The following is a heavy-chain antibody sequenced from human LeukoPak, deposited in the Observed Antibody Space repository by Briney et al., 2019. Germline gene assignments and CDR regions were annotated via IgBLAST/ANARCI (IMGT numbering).Heavy chain of an antibody. J-gene: IGHJ4*02. D-gene: IGHD2-2*01. CDR3: VNLGYCTTSSCQP. V-gene: IGHV3-74*01. CDR1: GFTFNNYF. CDR2: ITSDGSGT. Sequence: GGSLRLSCAASGFTFNNYFMHWVRQAPGKGLVWVSRITSDGSGTNYADSVKGRFTISRDNAKNTLYLQMNSLRVEDTAVYYCVNLGYCTTSSCQPWGQGTLVTASS.